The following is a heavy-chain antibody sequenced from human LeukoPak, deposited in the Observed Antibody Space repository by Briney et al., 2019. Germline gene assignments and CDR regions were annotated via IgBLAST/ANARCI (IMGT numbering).Heavy chain of an antibody. CDR3: ARDAPLWFGEFPDY. CDR1: GGSFSGYY. J-gene: IGHJ4*02. D-gene: IGHD3-10*01. CDR2: INHSGST. Sequence: SETLSLTCAVYGGSFSGYYWSWIRQPPGKGLEWIGEINHSGSTNYNPSLKSRVTISVDTSKSQFSLKLSSVTAADTAVYYCARDAPLWFGEFPDYWGQGTLVTVSS. V-gene: IGHV4-34*01.